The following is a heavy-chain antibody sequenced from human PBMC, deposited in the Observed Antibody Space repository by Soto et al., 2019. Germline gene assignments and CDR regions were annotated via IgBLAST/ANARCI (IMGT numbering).Heavy chain of an antibody. CDR1: GGSISSYY. CDR2: IYYSGST. Sequence: SETLSLTCTVSGGSISSYYWSWIRQPPGKGLEWIGYIYYSGSTNYNPSLKSRVTISVDTSKNQFSLKLSSVTAADTAVYYCARGTMVRGVSEFDYYYGMDVWGQGTTVTVSS. V-gene: IGHV4-59*08. D-gene: IGHD3-10*01. CDR3: ARGTMVRGVSEFDYYYGMDV. J-gene: IGHJ6*02.